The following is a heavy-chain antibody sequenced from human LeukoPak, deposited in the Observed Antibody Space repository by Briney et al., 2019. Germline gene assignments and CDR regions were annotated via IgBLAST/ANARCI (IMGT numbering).Heavy chain of an antibody. CDR3: ARLGPASSGWPESFDY. J-gene: IGHJ4*02. CDR1: GFTFNSYW. Sequence: GGSLRLSCAASGFTFNSYWMNWVRKAPGQGLEWVANIKRDGSEKYYVDSVKDRFTISRDNAKNSLDLQMNSLRVEDTAVYYCARLGPASSGWPESFDYWGQGTLVTVSS. CDR2: IKRDGSEK. V-gene: IGHV3-7*03. D-gene: IGHD6-19*01.